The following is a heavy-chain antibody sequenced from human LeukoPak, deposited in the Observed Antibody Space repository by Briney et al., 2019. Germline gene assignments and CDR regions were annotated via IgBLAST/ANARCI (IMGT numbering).Heavy chain of an antibody. D-gene: IGHD3-3*01. Sequence: PSETLSLTXTVSGGSISSSSYYWGWIRQPPGKGLEWIGSIYYSGSTYYNPSLKSRVTISVDTSKNQFSLKLSSVTAADTAVYYCARHWSGITIFGVVIMRSWFDPWGQGTLVTVSS. V-gene: IGHV4-39*01. CDR1: GGSISSSSYY. J-gene: IGHJ5*02. CDR2: IYYSGST. CDR3: ARHWSGITIFGVVIMRSWFDP.